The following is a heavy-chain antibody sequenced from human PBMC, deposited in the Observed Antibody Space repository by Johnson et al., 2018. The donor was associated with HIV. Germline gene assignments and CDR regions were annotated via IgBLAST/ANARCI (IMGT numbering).Heavy chain of an antibody. V-gene: IGHV3-66*01. CDR2: IYSGGST. D-gene: IGHD5-12*01. CDR3: ASTRGYSGSRWDGAFDI. Sequence: VQLVESGGGVVQPGRSLRLSCAASGFTVSSNYMSWVRQAPGKGLEWVSVIYSGGSTYYADSVKGRFTISRDNSKNTLYLQMNSLRAEDTAVYYCASTRGYSGSRWDGAFDIWGQGTMVTVSS. J-gene: IGHJ3*02. CDR1: GFTVSSNY.